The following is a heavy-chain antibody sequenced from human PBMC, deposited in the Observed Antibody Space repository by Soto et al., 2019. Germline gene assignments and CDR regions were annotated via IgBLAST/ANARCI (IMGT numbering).Heavy chain of an antibody. V-gene: IGHV4-39*01. D-gene: IGHD3-3*01. CDR3: ARQVSYSDSLRNYFDK. Sequence: SETLSLTCSVSSGSISSSGYYWDWIRQPPGKGLEWIGSIDRSATTYYNPSLKGRVTMSVDTSKNQFSLRLTSASAADTAVYYCARQVSYSDSLRNYFDKWGQGTLVTVSS. J-gene: IGHJ4*02. CDR1: SGSISSSGYY. CDR2: IDRSATT.